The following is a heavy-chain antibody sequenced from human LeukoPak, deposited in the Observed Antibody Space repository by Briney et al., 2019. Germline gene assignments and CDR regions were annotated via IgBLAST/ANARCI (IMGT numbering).Heavy chain of an antibody. CDR1: GGSISLYY. CDR3: ARSGYYDNYFEY. Sequence: PSETLSLTCTVSGGSISLYYWSWIRQPPGKELQWIGYIDYSGSTNYNPSLKSRGTISVDTSKNQFSLKLSSVAAADTAVYYCARSGYYDNYFEYWGQGSWVTVSS. V-gene: IGHV4-59*01. J-gene: IGHJ4*02. CDR2: IDYSGST. D-gene: IGHD3-22*01.